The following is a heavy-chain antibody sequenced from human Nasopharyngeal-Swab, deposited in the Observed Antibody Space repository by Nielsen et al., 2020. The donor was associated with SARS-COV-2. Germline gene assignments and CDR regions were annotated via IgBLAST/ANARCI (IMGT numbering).Heavy chain of an antibody. J-gene: IGHJ5*02. CDR2: INTNTGNP. CDR3: ARDQRYCSSTSCYMGGGWFDP. V-gene: IGHV7-4-1*02. D-gene: IGHD2-2*02. CDR1: GYTFTSYD. Sequence: ASVKVSCKASGYTFTSYDVNWVRQAPGQGLEWMGWINTNTGNPTYAQGFTGRFVFSLDTSVSTAYLQISSLKAEDTAVYYCARDQRYCSSTSCYMGGGWFDPWGQGILVTVSS.